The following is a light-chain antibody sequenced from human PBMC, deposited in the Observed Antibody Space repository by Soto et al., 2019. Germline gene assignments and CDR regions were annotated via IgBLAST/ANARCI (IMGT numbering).Light chain of an antibody. V-gene: IGKV3-20*01. Sequence: EIVLTQSAATLSLSLGERATLSCRASQTVGGRYLAWFQQKPGQTPRLLIYGASTRAAGVPDRFSGSGSGTDFSLSINRLLPEDFAVYYCLQYVSSPWTFGKGTKV. CDR1: QTVGGRY. J-gene: IGKJ1*01. CDR3: LQYVSSPWT. CDR2: GAS.